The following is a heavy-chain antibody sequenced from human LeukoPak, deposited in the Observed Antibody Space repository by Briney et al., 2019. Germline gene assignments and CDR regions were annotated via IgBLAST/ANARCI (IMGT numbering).Heavy chain of an antibody. D-gene: IGHD3-10*01. CDR3: ARAVGFGERGDY. J-gene: IGHJ4*02. CDR1: GFTFSSYA. V-gene: IGHV3-30-3*01. CDR2: ISYDGSNK. Sequence: GGSLRLSCAASGFTFSSYAMSWVRQAPGKGLEWVAVISYDGSNKYYADSVKGRFTISRDNSKNTLYLQMNSLRAEDTAVYYCARAVGFGERGDYWGQGTLVTVSS.